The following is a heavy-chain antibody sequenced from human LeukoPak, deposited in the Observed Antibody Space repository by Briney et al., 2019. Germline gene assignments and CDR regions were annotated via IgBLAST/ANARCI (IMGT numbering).Heavy chain of an antibody. CDR2: INAGNGNT. J-gene: IGHJ4*02. Sequence: ASVKVSCKASGYTFISYAIQWVRQAPGQRLEWMGWINAGNGNTKYSQKFQGRVTITRDTSASTAYMELSSLRSEDTAVYYCAILGGSGWHGDYWGRGTLVTVSS. V-gene: IGHV1-3*01. CDR3: AILGGSGWHGDY. D-gene: IGHD6-19*01. CDR1: GYTFISYA.